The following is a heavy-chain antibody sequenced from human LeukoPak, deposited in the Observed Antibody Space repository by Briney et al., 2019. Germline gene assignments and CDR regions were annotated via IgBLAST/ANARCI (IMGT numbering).Heavy chain of an antibody. Sequence: PSETLSLTCTVSGGSISSGDYYWSWIRQPPGKGLEWIGYIYYSGSTYYNPSLKSRVTISVDTSKNQFSLKLSSVTAADTAVYYCARVGPDYGGTLGKYYSDCWGQGTLVTVSS. D-gene: IGHD4-23*01. CDR2: IYYSGST. V-gene: IGHV4-30-4*01. J-gene: IGHJ4*02. CDR1: GGSISSGDYY. CDR3: ARVGPDYGGTLGKYYSDC.